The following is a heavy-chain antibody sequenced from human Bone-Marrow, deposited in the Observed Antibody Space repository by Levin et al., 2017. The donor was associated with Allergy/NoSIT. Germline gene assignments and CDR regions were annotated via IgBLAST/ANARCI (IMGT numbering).Heavy chain of an antibody. CDR1: GFTFSSYW. D-gene: IGHD4-17*01. Sequence: LSLTCAASGFTFSSYWMSWVRQAPGKGLEWVANIKQDGSEKYYVDSVKGRFTISRDNAKNSLYLQMNSLRAEDTAVYYCARGDYGNYYGMDVWGQGTTVTVSS. CDR3: ARGDYGNYYGMDV. V-gene: IGHV3-7*04. J-gene: IGHJ6*02. CDR2: IKQDGSEK.